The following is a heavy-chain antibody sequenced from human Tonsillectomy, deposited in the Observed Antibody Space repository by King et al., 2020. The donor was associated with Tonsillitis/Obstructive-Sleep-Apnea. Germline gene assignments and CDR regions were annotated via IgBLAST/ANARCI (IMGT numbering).Heavy chain of an antibody. V-gene: IGHV1-46*01. J-gene: IGHJ3*02. CDR2: INPSGGST. CDR1: GYTFTSYY. Sequence: QLVQSGAEVKKPGASVKVSCKASGYTFTSYYIHWVRQAPGQGLEWMGIINPSGGSTSYTQRFKGRVIMTRDTSTSTIYMELSSLRSEDTAVYYCAKTYNDIVTGYYWRNAFDIWGQGTMVTVSS. CDR3: AKTYNDIVTGYYWRNAFDI. D-gene: IGHD3-9*01.